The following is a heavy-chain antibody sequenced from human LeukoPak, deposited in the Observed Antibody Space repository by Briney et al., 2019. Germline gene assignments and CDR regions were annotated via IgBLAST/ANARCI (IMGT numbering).Heavy chain of an antibody. V-gene: IGHV1-58*01. Sequence: SVKVSCKASGFTFTSSAVQWVRQARGQRLEWIGWIVVGSGNTIYAQKFQERVTITRDMSTSTAYMELSSLRSEDTAVYYCAADPLYSNYRPGNYWGQGTLVTVSS. CDR2: IVVGSGNT. D-gene: IGHD4-11*01. CDR1: GFTFTSSA. J-gene: IGHJ4*02. CDR3: AADPLYSNYRPGNY.